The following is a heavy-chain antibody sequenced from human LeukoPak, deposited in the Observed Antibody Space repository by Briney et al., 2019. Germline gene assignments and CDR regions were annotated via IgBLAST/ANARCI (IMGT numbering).Heavy chain of an antibody. V-gene: IGHV4-59*01. Sequence: SETLSLTCTVSGGSISSYYWSWIRQPPGKGLEWIGYIYYSGSTNYNPSLKSRVTISVDTSKNQFSLKLSSVTAADTAVYYCARGGGYCSSTSCLHTHGDYYYYYMDVWGKGTTVTISS. D-gene: IGHD2-2*01. CDR1: GGSISSYY. J-gene: IGHJ6*03. CDR2: IYYSGST. CDR3: ARGGGYCSSTSCLHTHGDYYYYYMDV.